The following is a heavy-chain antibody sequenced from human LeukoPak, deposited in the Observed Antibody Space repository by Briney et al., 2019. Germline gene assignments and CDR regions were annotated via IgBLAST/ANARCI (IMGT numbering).Heavy chain of an antibody. D-gene: IGHD5-12*01. CDR2: INHSGST. J-gene: IGHJ4*02. Sequence: SETLSLTCAVYGGSFSDYYWIWIRQPPGKGLEWIGEINHSGSTKYNPSLKSRVTISVETSRNQFSLKLSSVTAADTVVYYCAFGSDFQSFDYWGQGTLVTVSS. CDR3: AFGSDFQSFDY. CDR1: GGSFSDYY. V-gene: IGHV4-34*01.